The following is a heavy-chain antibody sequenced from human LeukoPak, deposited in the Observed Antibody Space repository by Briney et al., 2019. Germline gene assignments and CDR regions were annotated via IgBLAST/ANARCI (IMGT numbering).Heavy chain of an antibody. D-gene: IGHD2-15*01. CDR1: GGSFSGYY. V-gene: IGHV4-34*01. CDR2: INHSGST. CDR3: AGEKQGYCSGGSCYSGWFDP. Sequence: SETLSLTCAVYGGSFSGYYWSWIRQPPGKGLEWIGEINHSGSTNYNPSLKSRVTISVDTSKNQFSLKLSSVTAADTAVYYCAGEKQGYCSGGSCYSGWFDPWGQGTLVTVSS. J-gene: IGHJ5*02.